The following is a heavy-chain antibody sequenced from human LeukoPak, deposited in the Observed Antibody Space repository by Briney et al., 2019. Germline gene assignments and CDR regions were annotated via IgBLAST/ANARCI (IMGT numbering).Heavy chain of an antibody. CDR1: GYTFTSYG. V-gene: IGHV1-18*01. J-gene: IGHJ3*02. Sequence: ASVKVSCKASGYTFTSYGISWVRQAPGQGLEWMGWISAYNGNTNYAQKLQGRVTMTTDTSTSTAYMELRSLRSDDTAVYYCARDLSTMTTVVNDAFDIWGQGTMVTVSS. D-gene: IGHD4-23*01. CDR2: ISAYNGNT. CDR3: ARDLSTMTTVVNDAFDI.